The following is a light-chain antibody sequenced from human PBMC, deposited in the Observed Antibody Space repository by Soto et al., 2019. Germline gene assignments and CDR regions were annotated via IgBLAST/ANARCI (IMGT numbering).Light chain of an antibody. CDR1: NIGSKS. CDR3: QVWDSSSDHVV. V-gene: IGLV3-21*02. CDR2: DDS. Sequence: SYELTQPPSVSVAPGHTARITCGGNNIGSKSVHWYRQKPGQAPVLVVYDDSDRPSGIPERFSGSNSGNTATLTISRVEAGDEADYYCQVWDSSSDHVVFGGGTKLTVL. J-gene: IGLJ2*01.